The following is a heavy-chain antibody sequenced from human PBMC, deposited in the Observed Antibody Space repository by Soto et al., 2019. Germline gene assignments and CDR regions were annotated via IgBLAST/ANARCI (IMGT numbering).Heavy chain of an antibody. D-gene: IGHD6-13*01. CDR2: IWYDGSNK. CDR1: GFTFSSYG. CDR3: ARDGEGSSWSPLL. V-gene: IGHV3-33*01. Sequence: QVQLVESGGGVVQPGRSLRLSCAASGFTFSSYGMHWVRQAPGKGLEWVAVIWYDGSNKYYADSVKGRFTISRDNSKNTLYLQMKSLRAEDTAVYYCARDGEGSSWSPLLWGQGTLVTVSS. J-gene: IGHJ4*02.